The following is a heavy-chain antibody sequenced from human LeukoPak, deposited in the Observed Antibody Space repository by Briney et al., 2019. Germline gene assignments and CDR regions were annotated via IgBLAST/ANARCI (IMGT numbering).Heavy chain of an antibody. CDR3: AKSTGSSGWYDY. CDR1: GASITNYY. CDR2: IDYSAYS. J-gene: IGHJ4*02. V-gene: IGHV4-59*03. D-gene: IGHD6-19*01. Sequence: SETLSLTCTVSGASITNYYWNWIRQPPGKGLGWIGFIDYSAYSKYNPSLKSRVTISRDTSKNQFSLTLSAVTAADTAVYYCAKSTGSSGWYDYWGQGTLVTVSS.